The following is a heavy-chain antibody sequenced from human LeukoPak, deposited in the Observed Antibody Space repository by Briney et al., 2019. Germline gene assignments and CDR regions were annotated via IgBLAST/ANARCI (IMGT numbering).Heavy chain of an antibody. D-gene: IGHD3-9*01. J-gene: IGHJ6*02. Sequence: NPGRSLRLSCAASGFTFSSYSMNWVRQAPGKGLEWVSSISSSSSYIYYADSVKGRFTISRDNAKNSLYLQMNSLRAEDTAVYYCAPYDILNDGMDVWGQGTTVTVSS. CDR1: GFTFSSYS. CDR2: ISSSSSYI. V-gene: IGHV3-21*01. CDR3: APYDILNDGMDV.